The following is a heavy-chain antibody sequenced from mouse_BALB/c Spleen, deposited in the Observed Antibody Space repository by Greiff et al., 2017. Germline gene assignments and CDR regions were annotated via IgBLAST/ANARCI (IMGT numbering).Heavy chain of an antibody. CDR1: GFTFSSYG. J-gene: IGHJ4*01. CDR2: ISSGGSYT. V-gene: IGHV5-6*01. CDR3: ASDGYYGYYYAMDD. D-gene: IGHD2-3*01. Sequence: EVKLVESGGDLVKPGGSLKLSCAASGFTFSSYGMSWVRQTPDKRLEWVATISSGGSYTYYQDSVKGRFTISRDNAKNTLYLQMSSLKSEDTAMYYCASDGYYGYYYAMDDWGQGTSVTVSS.